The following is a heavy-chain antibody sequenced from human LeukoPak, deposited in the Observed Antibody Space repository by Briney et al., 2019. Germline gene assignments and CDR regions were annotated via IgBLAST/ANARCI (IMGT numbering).Heavy chain of an antibody. D-gene: IGHD3-3*01. J-gene: IGHJ5*02. Sequence: SETLSLTCAVYGGSFSGYYWSWIRQPPGKGLEWIGEINHSGSTNYNSSLKSRVTISVDTSKNQFSLKLSSVTAADTAVYYCARAHRYYDFWSGYLNWFDPWGQGTLVTVSS. CDR2: INHSGST. CDR1: GGSFSGYY. V-gene: IGHV4-34*01. CDR3: ARAHRYYDFWSGYLNWFDP.